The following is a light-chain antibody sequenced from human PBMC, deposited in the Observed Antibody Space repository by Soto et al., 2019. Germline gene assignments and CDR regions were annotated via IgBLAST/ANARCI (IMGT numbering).Light chain of an antibody. CDR1: QSVSSS. V-gene: IGKV3D-15*01. CDR3: QQYSDRYT. J-gene: IGKJ2*01. CDR2: GAS. Sequence: EIVMTQSPATLSVSPGERATLSCRASQSVSSSLAWYQHKPGQAPRLLIYGASIRATGIRARFSGSGSGTEFTLTISSLLSEDFASYYCQQYSDRYTFGQGSRLVI.